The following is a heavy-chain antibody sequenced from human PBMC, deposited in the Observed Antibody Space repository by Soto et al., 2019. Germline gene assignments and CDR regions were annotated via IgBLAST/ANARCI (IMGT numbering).Heavy chain of an antibody. CDR2: ISGSGGSA. CDR1: RFTFSSYA. D-gene: IGHD2-15*01. J-gene: IGHJ5*02. Sequence: GWSLRLSCAVSRFTFSSYAMSWVRQAPGKGLEWVSAISGSGGSAYYADSVKGRFTISRDNSNNTLYLQMNSLRVEDTAVYYCARNRFYCSGGSCYSNWFDPWGQGTLVTVSS. V-gene: IGHV3-23*01. CDR3: ARNRFYCSGGSCYSNWFDP.